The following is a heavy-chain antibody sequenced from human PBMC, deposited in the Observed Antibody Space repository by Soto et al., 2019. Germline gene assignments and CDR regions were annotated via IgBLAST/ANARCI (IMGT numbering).Heavy chain of an antibody. CDR2: IIPIFGTA. CDR1: GGTFSSYA. Sequence: GASVKVSCKASGGTFSSYAISWVRQAPGQGLEWMGGIIPIFGTANYAQKFQGRVTITADESTSTAYMELSSLRSEDTAVYYCARGAKYPWYCSGGSCYSHYYYYYGMDVWGQGTTVTSP. J-gene: IGHJ6*02. V-gene: IGHV1-69*13. CDR3: ARGAKYPWYCSGGSCYSHYYYYYGMDV. D-gene: IGHD2-15*01.